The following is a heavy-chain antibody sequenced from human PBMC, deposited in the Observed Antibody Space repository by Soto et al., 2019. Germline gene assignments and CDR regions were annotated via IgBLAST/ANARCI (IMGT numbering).Heavy chain of an antibody. J-gene: IGHJ6*02. D-gene: IGHD3-3*01. V-gene: IGHV4-59*01. CDR1: GGSMSPYY. CDR2: IYYSGNT. Sequence: QVQLLESGPGLLKPSETLSLTCSVSGGSMSPYYWSWIRQSPREGLEWIGYIYYSGNTNYNPSLKSRVTISVDTSKDQFSLRLSSVTTADSAVYYCARGVYDYWSGYYAGSGLDVWGPGTTVIVSS. CDR3: ARGVYDYWSGYYAGSGLDV.